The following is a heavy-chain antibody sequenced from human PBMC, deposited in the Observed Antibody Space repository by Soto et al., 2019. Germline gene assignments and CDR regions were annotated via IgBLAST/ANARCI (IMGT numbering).Heavy chain of an antibody. CDR3: ARHYSAMGV. V-gene: IGHV3-53*02. Sequence: EVQLVETGGDLIQPGGSLRLSCAASGLTVSSDSMTWVRQAPGKGLEWISIIYSDNNTDYADSVKGRFSISRDTSKNILYLQMHSLRAEDTAEYYCARHYSAMGVWGQGTTVTVSS. CDR1: GLTVSSDS. J-gene: IGHJ6*02. CDR2: IYSDNNT.